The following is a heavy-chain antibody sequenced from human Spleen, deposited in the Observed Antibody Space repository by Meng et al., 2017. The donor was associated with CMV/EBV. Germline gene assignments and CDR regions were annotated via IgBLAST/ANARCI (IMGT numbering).Heavy chain of an antibody. D-gene: IGHD3/OR15-3a*01. CDR2: LSGSTATI. CDR3: SRGGDWVTLLDS. V-gene: IGHV3-11*04. CDR1: GFTCSERY. Sequence: CAASGFTCSERYRGWIRQAPGKGLEWVSYLSGSTATIHYADTVKGRFTISRDNDKNSVYLQMNSLTAEDTAVYYCSRGGDWVTLLDSWGQGTLVTVSS. J-gene: IGHJ4*02.